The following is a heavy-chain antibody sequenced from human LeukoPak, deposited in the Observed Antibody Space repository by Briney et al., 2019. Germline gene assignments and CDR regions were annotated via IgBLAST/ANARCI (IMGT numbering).Heavy chain of an antibody. CDR3: ARDQVDVWSLAYCGGDCYPDAFDI. CDR1: GFTFSSYG. D-gene: IGHD2-21*02. V-gene: IGHV3-33*01. CDR2: IWYDGSNK. Sequence: GGSLRLSCAASGFTFSSYGMHWVRQAPGKGLEWVAVIWYDGSNKYYADSVTGRFTISRDNSKNTLYLQMNSLRAEDTAVYYCARDQVDVWSLAYCGGDCYPDAFDIWGQGTMVTVSS. J-gene: IGHJ3*02.